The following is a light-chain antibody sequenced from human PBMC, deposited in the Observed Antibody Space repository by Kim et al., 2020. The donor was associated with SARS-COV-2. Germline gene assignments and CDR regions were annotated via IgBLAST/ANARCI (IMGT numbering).Light chain of an antibody. CDR1: KLGDRY. CDR3: QAWDSSTVV. Sequence: SYELTQPPSMSVSPGQTASITCSGDKLGDRYACWYQQKPGQSPALVIYQDAKRPSGIPERFSGSNSGNTATLTISGTQPMDEADYYCQAWDSSTVVFGGG. V-gene: IGLV3-1*01. J-gene: IGLJ2*01. CDR2: QDA.